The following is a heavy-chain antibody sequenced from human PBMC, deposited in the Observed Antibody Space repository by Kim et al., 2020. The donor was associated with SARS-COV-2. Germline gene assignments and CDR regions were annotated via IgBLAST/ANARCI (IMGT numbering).Heavy chain of an antibody. CDR2: IIPIFGTA. Sequence: SVKVSCKASGGTFSSYAISWVRQAPGQGLEWMGGIIPIFGTANYAQKFQGRVTITADESTSTAYMELSSLRSEDTAVYYCARAYLEIVGATHEYYFDYWGQGTLVTVSS. J-gene: IGHJ4*02. V-gene: IGHV1-69*13. CDR1: GGTFSSYA. CDR3: ARAYLEIVGATHEYYFDY. D-gene: IGHD1-26*01.